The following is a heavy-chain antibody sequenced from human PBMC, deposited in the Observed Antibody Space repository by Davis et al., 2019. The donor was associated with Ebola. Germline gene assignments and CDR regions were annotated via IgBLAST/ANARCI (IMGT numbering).Heavy chain of an antibody. CDR1: GGSFSGYY. CDR3: ARGYYYYGMDV. V-gene: IGHV4-34*01. J-gene: IGHJ6*02. CDR2: INHSGST. Sequence: MPSETLSLTCAVYGGSFSGYYWSWIRQPPGKGLEWIGEINHSGSTNYNPSLKSRVTISVDTSKNQFSLKLSSVTAADTAVYYCARGYYYYGMDVWGQGTTVTVSS.